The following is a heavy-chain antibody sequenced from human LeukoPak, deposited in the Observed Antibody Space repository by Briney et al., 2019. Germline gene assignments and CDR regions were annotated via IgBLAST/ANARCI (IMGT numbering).Heavy chain of an antibody. V-gene: IGHV4-31*03. D-gene: IGHD3-22*01. CDR2: IYYSGST. CDR3: ARATSSSGYAGAPSWFDP. CDR1: GGSISSGSYY. Sequence: SETLSLTCTVSGGSISSGSYYWSWIRQHPGKGLEWIGYIYYSGSTYYNPSLKSRVTISVDTSKNQFSLKLSSVTAADTAVYYYARATSSSGYAGAPSWFDPWGQGTLVTVSS. J-gene: IGHJ5*02.